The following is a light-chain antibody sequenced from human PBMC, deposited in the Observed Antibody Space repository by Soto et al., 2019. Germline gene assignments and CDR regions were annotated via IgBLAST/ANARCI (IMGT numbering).Light chain of an antibody. V-gene: IGKV3-20*01. CDR2: GAS. CDR1: QSVSSSY. Sequence: EIVLTQSPGTLSLSPGERATLSCRASQSVSSSYLAWYQQKPGQAPRLLIYGASSRATGIPDRFSGSGSGTDFTLTISRLEPEDLAVYSCQQYGSSPRTFGQGTKVAIK. J-gene: IGKJ1*01. CDR3: QQYGSSPRT.